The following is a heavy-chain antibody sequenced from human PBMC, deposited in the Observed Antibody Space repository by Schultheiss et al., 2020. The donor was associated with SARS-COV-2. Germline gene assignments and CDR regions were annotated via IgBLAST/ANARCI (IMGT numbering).Heavy chain of an antibody. J-gene: IGHJ5*02. V-gene: IGHV4-31*01. CDR3: ARGGHPLSNWFDP. D-gene: IGHD3-16*01. CDR2: IYYSGST. CDR1: GYSISSGYY. Sequence: SETLSLTCTVSGYSISSGYYWTWIRQQPGKGLEWIGYIYYSGSTFYNPSLKSLVTMSVDTSKNQFSLKLNSVTTADTAVYYCARGGHPLSNWFDPWGREPWSPSPQ.